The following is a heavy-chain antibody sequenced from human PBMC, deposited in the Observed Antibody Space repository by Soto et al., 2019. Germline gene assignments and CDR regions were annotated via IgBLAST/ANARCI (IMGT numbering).Heavy chain of an antibody. Sequence: GGSLRLSCAASGYTFSSYGVHWVRQVPGKGLVWVSRIDSDGSDTAYADSVKGRFTISRDNAKNTVYLQMNSLRAEDTALYYCARATGGPNWFDPWGQGTLVTVSS. J-gene: IGHJ5*02. CDR3: ARATGGPNWFDP. V-gene: IGHV3-74*01. CDR2: IDSDGSDT. CDR1: GYTFSSYG. D-gene: IGHD3-16*01.